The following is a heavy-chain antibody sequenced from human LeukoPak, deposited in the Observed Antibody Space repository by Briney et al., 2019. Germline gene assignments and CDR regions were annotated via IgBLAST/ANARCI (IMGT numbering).Heavy chain of an antibody. Sequence: ETLSLTCSVSGGSINSHYWSWVRQLPGKALEWIGYIYYTGDTVYNPSLRSRVSMSIDTSKNQFSLNLNSVTAADTAFYHYASYRRDNTFFLDYWRQGTLVTVSS. V-gene: IGHV4-59*11. CDR3: ASYRRDNTFFLDY. J-gene: IGHJ4*02. D-gene: IGHD2-2*02. CDR1: GGSINSHY. CDR2: IYYTGDT.